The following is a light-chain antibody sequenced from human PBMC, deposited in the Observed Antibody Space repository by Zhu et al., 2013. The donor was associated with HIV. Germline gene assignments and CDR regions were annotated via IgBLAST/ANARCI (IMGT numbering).Light chain of an antibody. CDR3: QQYGSSPYT. Sequence: DIVLTQSPGTLSLSPGERATLSCRASQSVSSSFLAWYQQKPGQAPRLLMYGASTRGTGIPDRFSGSGSGTDFTLTITKLEPEDFAVYYCQQYGSSPYTFGQGTTLEI. CDR2: GAS. V-gene: IGKV3-20*01. J-gene: IGKJ2*01. CDR1: QSVSSSF.